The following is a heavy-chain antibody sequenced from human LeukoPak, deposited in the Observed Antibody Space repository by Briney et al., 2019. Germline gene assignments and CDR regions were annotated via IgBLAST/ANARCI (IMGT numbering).Heavy chain of an antibody. CDR2: VSVSGGGT. CDR1: GVTFSSYG. V-gene: IGHV3-23*01. J-gene: IGHJ4*02. CDR3: AKDRVGVSTVDY. D-gene: IGHD1-26*01. Sequence: GGSLRLSCAASGVTFSSYGLSWVRQAPGKGLEWVSSVSVSGGGTYYADSVKGRFTISRDNSKNTLYLQMNSLRAEDTAVYYCAKDRVGVSTVDYWGQGTLVTVSS.